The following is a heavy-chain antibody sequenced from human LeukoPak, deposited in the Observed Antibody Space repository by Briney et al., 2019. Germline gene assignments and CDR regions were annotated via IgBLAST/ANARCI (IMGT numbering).Heavy chain of an antibody. CDR1: GGSISSSSYY. Sequence: SETLSLTCTVSGGSISSSSYYWGWIRQPPGKGLEWIGSIYYSGSTYYNPSLKSRVTISVDTSKNQFSLKLSSVTAADTAVYYCARDWYYDSSGYFDYWGQGTLVTVSS. D-gene: IGHD3-22*01. CDR2: IYYSGST. V-gene: IGHV4-39*02. J-gene: IGHJ4*02. CDR3: ARDWYYDSSGYFDY.